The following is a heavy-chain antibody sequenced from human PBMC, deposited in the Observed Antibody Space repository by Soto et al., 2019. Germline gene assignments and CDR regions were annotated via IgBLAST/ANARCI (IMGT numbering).Heavy chain of an antibody. V-gene: IGHV5-10-1*01. CDR1: VYSFTTYW. CDR2: IDPSDSYT. J-gene: IGHJ5*02. D-gene: IGHD2-2*01. Sequence: GEALKISCEASVYSFTTYWISWVRQMPGKGLEWMGRIDPSDSYTNYSPSFQGHVTISADKSISTAYLQWSSLKASDTAMYYCARHRGYCSSTSCYSLWFDPWGQGTLVTVSS. CDR3: ARHRGYCSSTSCYSLWFDP.